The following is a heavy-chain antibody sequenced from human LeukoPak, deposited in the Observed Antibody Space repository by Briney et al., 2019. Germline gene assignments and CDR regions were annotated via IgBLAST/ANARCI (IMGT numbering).Heavy chain of an antibody. CDR3: ARALGGFYYYGMDV. CDR2: IDPSDSYT. J-gene: IGHJ6*02. Sequence: GESLRISCKGSGYSFTSYWISWVRQMPGKGLEWMGRIDPSDSYTNYSPSFQGHVTISADKSSRTAYLQWSSLKASDTAMYYCARALGGFYYYGMDVWGQGTTVTVSS. V-gene: IGHV5-10-1*01. CDR1: GYSFTSYW. D-gene: IGHD3-16*01.